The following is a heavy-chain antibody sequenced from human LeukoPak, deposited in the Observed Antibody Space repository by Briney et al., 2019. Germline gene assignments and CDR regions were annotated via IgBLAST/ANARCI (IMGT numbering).Heavy chain of an antibody. CDR2: MYYSGST. D-gene: IGHD2-8*01. J-gene: IGHJ4*02. Sequence: KASETLSLTCTVSGGSTSSSSYYWGWIRQPPGKGLEWIGSMYYSGSTYYNPSLKSRVTISVDTPKNQLSLRLSSVTAADTAVYYCASLFYPWCYFDSWGQGTLVTVSS. CDR3: ASLFYPWCYFDS. V-gene: IGHV4-39*01. CDR1: GGSTSSSSYY.